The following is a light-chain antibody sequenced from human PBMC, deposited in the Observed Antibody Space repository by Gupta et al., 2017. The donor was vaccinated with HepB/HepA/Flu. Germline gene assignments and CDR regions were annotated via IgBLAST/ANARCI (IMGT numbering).Light chain of an antibody. CDR2: RHD. CDR3: ESSDDSLSGGV. Sequence: QSVPPQPPSASGTPRPRGTISCSGSTSNIGHNYVYWYQHLPGTSPKVLIYRHDQRPSGVPDRFSGSKSGASASLTISGLRAEDEADYYCESSDDSLSGGVFGGGTKLTVL. J-gene: IGLJ3*02. V-gene: IGLV1-47*01. CDR1: TSNIGHNY.